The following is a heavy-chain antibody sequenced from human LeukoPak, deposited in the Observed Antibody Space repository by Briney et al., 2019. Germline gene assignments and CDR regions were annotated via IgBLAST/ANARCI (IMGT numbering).Heavy chain of an antibody. J-gene: IGHJ4*02. V-gene: IGHV3-15*01. CDR3: TTENWGRGDY. CDR1: GFAFNYVW. Sequence: GGSLRLSCAASGFAFNYVWVDWVRQAPGTGPEWIGSSKSKPDGGTTDYAAPVKGRFTISRDDSKNTLYLQMNTLQIDDTAVYYCTTENWGRGDYWGQGTLITVSS. CDR2: SKSKPDGGTT. D-gene: IGHD3-16*01.